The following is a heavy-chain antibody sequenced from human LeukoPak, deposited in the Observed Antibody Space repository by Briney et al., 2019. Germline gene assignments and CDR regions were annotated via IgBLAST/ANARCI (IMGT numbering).Heavy chain of an antibody. D-gene: IGHD2-2*01. J-gene: IGHJ5*02. Sequence: PGGSLRLSCAASGFTFSSHWMHWVRQAPEKGLVGVAHINADGSGTYYAASVNGRFTISRHNAKNTLYLQMHSLTAEDTAVYYCVRGALRDCSYTSCSRGNWFDPWGQGTLVTVSS. CDR1: GFTFSSHW. CDR2: INADGSGT. V-gene: IGHV3-74*01. CDR3: VRGALRDCSYTSCSRGNWFDP.